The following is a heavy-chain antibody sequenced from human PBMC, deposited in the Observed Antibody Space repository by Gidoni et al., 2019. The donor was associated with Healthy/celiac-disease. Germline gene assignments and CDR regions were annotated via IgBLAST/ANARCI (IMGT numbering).Heavy chain of an antibody. CDR3: ARGGGGRDDSFDY. V-gene: IGHV1-8*01. J-gene: IGHJ4*02. CDR2: MNPKRGKT. CDR1: GYTFTSYD. D-gene: IGHD3-16*01. Sequence: QVQLVQSGAEVKKPGASVKVSCKASGYTFTSYDINWVRQATGQGLEWMGWMNPKRGKTGYAKKFQGRDTRTRNPSRSTAYMELSSLRFEATAVYDCARGGGGRDDSFDYWGQGTLVTVSS.